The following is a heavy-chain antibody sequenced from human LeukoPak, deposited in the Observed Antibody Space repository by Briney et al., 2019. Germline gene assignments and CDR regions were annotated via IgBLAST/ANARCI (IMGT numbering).Heavy chain of an antibody. CDR2: ISSSSSYI. CDR3: ARDRTTVTTYFSYYYYYYMDV. J-gene: IGHJ6*03. D-gene: IGHD4-17*01. CDR1: GFTFSSYS. Sequence: GGSLRLSCAASGFTFSSYSMNWVRQAPGKGLEWVSSISSSSSYIYYADSVKGRFTISRDNAKNSLYLQMNSLRAEDTAVYYCARDRTTVTTYFSYYYYYYMDVWGKGTTVTVSS. V-gene: IGHV3-21*01.